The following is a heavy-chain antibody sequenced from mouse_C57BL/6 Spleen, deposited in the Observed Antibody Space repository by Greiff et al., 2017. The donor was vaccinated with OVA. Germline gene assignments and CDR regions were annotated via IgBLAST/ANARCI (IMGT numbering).Heavy chain of an antibody. V-gene: IGHV1-15*01. J-gene: IGHJ4*01. D-gene: IGHD3-2*02. CDR3: TRGGAQATGDAMDY. Sequence: QVQLQQSGAELVRPGASVTLSCKASGYTFTDYEMHWVKQTPVHGLEWIGAIDPETGGTAYNQKFKGKAILTADKSSSTAYMELRSLTSEDSAVYYCTRGGAQATGDAMDYWGQGTSVTVSS. CDR2: IDPETGGT. CDR1: GYTFTDYE.